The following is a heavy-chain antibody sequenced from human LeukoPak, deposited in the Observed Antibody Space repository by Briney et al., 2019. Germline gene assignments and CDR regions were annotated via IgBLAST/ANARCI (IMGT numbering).Heavy chain of an antibody. CDR1: GYTFTGYY. Sequence: ASVKVSCKASGYTFTGYYMHWVRQAPGQGLEWMGWINPNSGGTNYAQKFQGRVTMTRDTSISTAYMELSRLRSDDTAVYYCARVSSRGYSGYDWLGFDYWGQGTLVTVSS. CDR3: ARVSSRGYSGYDWLGFDY. J-gene: IGHJ4*02. CDR2: INPNSGGT. D-gene: IGHD5-12*01. V-gene: IGHV1-2*02.